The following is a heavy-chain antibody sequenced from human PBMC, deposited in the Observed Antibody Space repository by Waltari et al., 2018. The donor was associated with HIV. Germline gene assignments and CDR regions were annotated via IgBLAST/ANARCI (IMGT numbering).Heavy chain of an antibody. V-gene: IGHV1-69*04. Sequence: QVQLVQSGAEVKKPGSSVKVSCKASGGTFSSYAISWVRQAPGQGLEWMGRIIPILGIANYAQKFQGRVTITADKSTSTAYMELSSLRSEDTAVYYCARVEGYSNSYYYYYGMDVWGQGTTVTVSS. CDR2: IIPILGIA. J-gene: IGHJ6*02. D-gene: IGHD4-4*01. CDR3: ARVEGYSNSYYYYYGMDV. CDR1: GGTFSSYA.